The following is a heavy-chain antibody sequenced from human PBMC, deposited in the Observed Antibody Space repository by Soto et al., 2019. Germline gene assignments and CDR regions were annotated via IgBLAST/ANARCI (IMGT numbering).Heavy chain of an antibody. J-gene: IGHJ6*02. CDR2: IYYSGST. CDR1: GDSVGNGPYY. CDR3: ARVGSSCHSGGCYYYSGLGV. D-gene: IGHD1-26*01. Sequence: QVRLQESGPGLVKPSETLSLSCLVSGDSVGNGPYYWSWIRQSPGEGLEWIAYIYYSGSTNVNPSLESRVNISIDMSKNQFFLELRSVTAAGAAVYFCARVGSSCHSGGCYYYSGLGVWGQGTTVAISS. V-gene: IGHV4-61*01.